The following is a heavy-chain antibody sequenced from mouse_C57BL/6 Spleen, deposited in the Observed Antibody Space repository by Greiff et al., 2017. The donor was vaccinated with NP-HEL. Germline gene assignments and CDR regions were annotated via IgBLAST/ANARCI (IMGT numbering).Heavy chain of an antibody. J-gene: IGHJ4*01. Sequence: VQLQQSGAELVRPGASVKLSCKASGYTFTDYYINWVKQRPGQGLEWIARIYPGSGNTYYNEKFKGKATLTAEKSSSTAYMQLSSLTSEDSAVYFCAITTVKGGYAMDYWGQGTSVTVSS. V-gene: IGHV1-76*01. D-gene: IGHD1-1*01. CDR3: AITTVKGGYAMDY. CDR1: GYTFTDYY. CDR2: IYPGSGNT.